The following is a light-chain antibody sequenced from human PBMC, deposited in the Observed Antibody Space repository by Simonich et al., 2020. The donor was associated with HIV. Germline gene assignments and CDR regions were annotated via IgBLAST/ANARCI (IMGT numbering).Light chain of an antibody. CDR2: GAY. Sequence: EIVMTQSPATLSVSPGERAALSCRASQSVSSNFAWYQQKPGKAPRLLIYGAYTSATGIPARFSGSGSGTEFTLTISSLQSEDFAVYYCQQYNNWPPTFGQGTSWRSN. V-gene: IGKV3-15*01. J-gene: IGKJ2*01. CDR3: QQYNNWPPT. CDR1: QSVSSN.